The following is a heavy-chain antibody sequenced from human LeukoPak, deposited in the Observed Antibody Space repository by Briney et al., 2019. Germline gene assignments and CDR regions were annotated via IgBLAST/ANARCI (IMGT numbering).Heavy chain of an antibody. CDR1: GYTFTGYY. CDR3: ARRYDYKSFDY. CDR2: INPNSGGT. Sequence: ASVKVSCKASGYTFTGYYMHWVRQAPGQGLEWMGWINPNSGGTNYAQKFQGRVAMTRDTSISTAYMELSKLRSDDTAVYYCARRYDYKSFDYWGQGTLVTVSS. J-gene: IGHJ4*02. V-gene: IGHV1-2*02. D-gene: IGHD5-12*01.